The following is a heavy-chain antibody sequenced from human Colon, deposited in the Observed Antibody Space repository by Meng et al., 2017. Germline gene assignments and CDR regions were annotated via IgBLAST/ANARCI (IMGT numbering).Heavy chain of an antibody. CDR2: INMYTGDP. V-gene: IGHV7-4-1*02. D-gene: IGHD2-21*02. Sequence: QVQLVQPGSELKKPGASVKVSCKASGYSFRTYAINWVRQAPGQGLQWMGWINMYTGDPSYVEGFAGRFVFSLDISVSTAYLQISSLKAEDTAVYFCVRHNGDSDFDYWGQGTLVTVSS. J-gene: IGHJ4*02. CDR3: VRHNGDSDFDY. CDR1: GYSFRTYA.